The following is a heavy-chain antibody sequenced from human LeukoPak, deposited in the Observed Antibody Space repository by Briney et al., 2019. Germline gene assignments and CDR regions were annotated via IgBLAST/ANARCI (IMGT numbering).Heavy chain of an antibody. Sequence: SETLSLTCTVSGGSISSYYWSWIRQPPGKGLEWIGYIYYSGSTNYNPSLTSRVTISVDTSKNQFSLKLSSVTGADTAVYYCARDIAAAGTHGPYYMDVWGKGTTVTVSS. D-gene: IGHD6-13*01. CDR1: GGSISSYY. J-gene: IGHJ6*03. CDR2: IYYSGST. V-gene: IGHV4-59*01. CDR3: ARDIAAAGTHGPYYMDV.